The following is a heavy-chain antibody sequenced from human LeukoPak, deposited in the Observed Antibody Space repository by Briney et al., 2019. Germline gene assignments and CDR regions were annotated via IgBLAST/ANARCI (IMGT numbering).Heavy chain of an antibody. D-gene: IGHD3-10*01. Sequence: SETLSLTCTVSGGSISSYYWSWIRQPPGKGLEWIGYIYYSGSTNYNPSLKSRVTISVDTSKNQFSLKLSSVTAADTAVYYCARAGYYYGSGSPYHNWFDPWGQGTLVTVSS. V-gene: IGHV4-59*01. J-gene: IGHJ5*02. CDR2: IYYSGST. CDR3: ARAGYYYGSGSPYHNWFDP. CDR1: GGSISSYY.